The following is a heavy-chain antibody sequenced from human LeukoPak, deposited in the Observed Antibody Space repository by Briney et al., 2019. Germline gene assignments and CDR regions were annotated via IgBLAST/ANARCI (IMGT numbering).Heavy chain of an antibody. D-gene: IGHD1-26*01. CDR3: ARVGSRSGYYYYYMDV. J-gene: IGHJ6*03. CDR2: INWNGGST. V-gene: IGHV3-20*04. Sequence: GGSLRLSCAASGFTFADYGMSWVRQAPGKGLEWVSGINWNGGSTGYADSVKGRFTISRDNAKNSLYLQMNSLRAEDTALYYCARVGSRSGYYYYYMDVWGKGTTVTVSS. CDR1: GFTFADYG.